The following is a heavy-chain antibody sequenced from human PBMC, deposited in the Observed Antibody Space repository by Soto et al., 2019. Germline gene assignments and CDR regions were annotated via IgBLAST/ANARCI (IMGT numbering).Heavy chain of an antibody. D-gene: IGHD4-17*01. CDR1: GASIRSYY. Sequence: SETLSLTCSVSGASIRSYYWSWIRQPPGKGLELVGYISYSGSTNYNPSLKSRVTISVDTSKNQFSLKLRSVTAADTAVYYCATRSSINADLVDYWGQGTLVTVSS. J-gene: IGHJ4*02. CDR3: ATRSSINADLVDY. V-gene: IGHV4-59*01. CDR2: ISYSGST.